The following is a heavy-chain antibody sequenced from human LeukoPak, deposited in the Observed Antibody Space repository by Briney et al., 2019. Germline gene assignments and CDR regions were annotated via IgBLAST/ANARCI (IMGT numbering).Heavy chain of an antibody. CDR3: ARETPTLQWLIDY. Sequence: ASVKVSCKASGYTFTSYGISWVRQAPGQGLEWMGIINPSGGSTSYAQKFQGRVTMTRDTSTSTVYMELSSLRSEDTAVYYCARETPTLQWLIDYWGQGTLVTVSS. D-gene: IGHD6-19*01. J-gene: IGHJ4*02. V-gene: IGHV1-46*03. CDR2: INPSGGST. CDR1: GYTFTSYG.